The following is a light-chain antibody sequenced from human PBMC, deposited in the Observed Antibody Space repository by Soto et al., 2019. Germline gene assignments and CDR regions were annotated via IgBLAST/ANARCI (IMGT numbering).Light chain of an antibody. Sequence: QSVLTQPASVSGSPGQSITISCTGTSSDVGSYNLVSWYQQHPGKAPKLMIYEVSKRPSGVSNRCSGSKSGNTASLTISGLQAEYEADYYCCSYAGSSPYVFGTGTTLTVL. CDR3: CSYAGSSPYV. V-gene: IGLV2-23*02. CDR2: EVS. CDR1: SSDVGSYNL. J-gene: IGLJ1*01.